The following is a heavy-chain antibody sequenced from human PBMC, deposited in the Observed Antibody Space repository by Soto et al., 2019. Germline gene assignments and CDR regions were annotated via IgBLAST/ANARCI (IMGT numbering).Heavy chain of an antibody. Sequence: QVHLVQSGAEVKKPGASVKVSCKGSGYAFTTYGITWVRQAPGQGLEWMGWISAHNGNTNYEQKLQGRVTVTRDTSTITAYMELRSLRSDDTAVYYCARGRYGDYWGQGALVTVSS. CDR1: GYAFTTYG. CDR2: ISAHNGNT. V-gene: IGHV1-18*01. J-gene: IGHJ4*02. D-gene: IGHD1-1*01. CDR3: ARGRYGDY.